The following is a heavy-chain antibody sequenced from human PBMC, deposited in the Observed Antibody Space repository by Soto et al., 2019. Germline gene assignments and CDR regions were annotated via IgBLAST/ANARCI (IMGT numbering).Heavy chain of an antibody. CDR1: GFTFSSYW. Sequence: GGSLRLSCAASGFTFSSYWMHWVRQAPGKGLEWVSHIKQDGSNTNYVDSVKGRFTISRDNAKNSLYLQMNSLRPEDTAVYYCAKRAPYYFDSWGQGTQVTVSS. CDR3: AKRAPYYFDS. CDR2: IKQDGSNT. D-gene: IGHD6-25*01. V-gene: IGHV3-7*03. J-gene: IGHJ4*02.